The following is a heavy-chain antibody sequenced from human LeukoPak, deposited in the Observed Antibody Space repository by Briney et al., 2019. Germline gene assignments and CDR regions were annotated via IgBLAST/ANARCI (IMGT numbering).Heavy chain of an antibody. V-gene: IGHV1-8*02. J-gene: IGHJ5*02. CDR3: AREGSSSSGSDP. D-gene: IGHD6-13*01. Sequence: ASVKVSCKASGYTFTSYGISWVRQAPGQGLEWMGWMNPNSGNTGYAQKFQGRVTMTRNTSISTAYMELSSLRSEDTAVYYCAREGSSSSGSDPWGQGTLVTVSS. CDR1: GYTFTSYG. CDR2: MNPNSGNT.